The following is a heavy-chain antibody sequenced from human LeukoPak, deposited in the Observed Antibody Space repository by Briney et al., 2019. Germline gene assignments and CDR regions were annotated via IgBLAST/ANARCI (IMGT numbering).Heavy chain of an antibody. Sequence: PGGSLRLSCASSEFTFSTYWMQGVCQVPGKGLVWVSRISSDGISTAYADSVKGRFTLSRDNAKNTLYLQMNSVRADDTAVYYCACSREPGRDRDYWGQGTLVTVSS. J-gene: IGHJ4*02. CDR2: ISSDGIST. CDR3: ACSREPGRDRDY. V-gene: IGHV3-74*01. D-gene: IGHD5-24*01. CDR1: EFTFSTYW.